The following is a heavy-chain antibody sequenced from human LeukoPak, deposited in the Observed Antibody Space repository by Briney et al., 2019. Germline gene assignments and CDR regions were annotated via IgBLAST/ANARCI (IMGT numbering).Heavy chain of an antibody. Sequence: GGSLRLSCAASGFTFSSYGMHWVRQAPGKGLEWVAVIWYDGSKTYYAESVKGRLTISRDSSKNTLNLEMNSLRAEDTALYYCVRDWSFYFDYWGQGTLVTVSS. CDR1: GFTFSSYG. D-gene: IGHD3-3*01. J-gene: IGHJ4*02. CDR3: VRDWSFYFDY. CDR2: IWYDGSKT. V-gene: IGHV3-33*01.